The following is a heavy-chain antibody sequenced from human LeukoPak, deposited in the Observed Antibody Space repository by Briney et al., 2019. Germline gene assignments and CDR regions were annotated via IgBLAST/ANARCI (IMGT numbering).Heavy chain of an antibody. D-gene: IGHD4-17*01. CDR3: ARDSYVDSEAVRWFDP. Sequence: HPGGSLRLSCAASGLTVSSNYMSWVRQAPGKGLEWVSAIYRGGATYYADSVKGRFTISRDNSKNTLYLQMNSLRAEDTAVYYCARDSYVDSEAVRWFDPWGQGTLVTVSS. J-gene: IGHJ5*02. V-gene: IGHV3-66*01. CDR1: GLTVSSNY. CDR2: IYRGGAT.